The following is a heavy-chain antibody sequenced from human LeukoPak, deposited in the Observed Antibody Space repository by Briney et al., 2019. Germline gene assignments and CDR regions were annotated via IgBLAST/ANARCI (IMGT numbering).Heavy chain of an antibody. Sequence: PSETLSLTCTVSGGSISSYYWSWIRQPPGKGLEWIGYIYYSGSTNYNPSLKSRVTISVDTSKNQFSLELSSVTAADTAVYYCARDRGPPIDYWGQGTLVTVSS. V-gene: IGHV4-59*01. J-gene: IGHJ4*02. CDR3: ARDRGPPIDY. CDR1: GGSISSYY. CDR2: IYYSGST.